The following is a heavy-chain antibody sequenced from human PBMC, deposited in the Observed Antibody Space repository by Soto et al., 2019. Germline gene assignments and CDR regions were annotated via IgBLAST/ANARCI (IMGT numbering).Heavy chain of an antibody. Sequence: ASVKVSCKASGYTFTIYSMHWVRQAPGQRLEWMGWINAGDGNTKYAQKFQGRVTITRDTSTSTAYMELSSLRSEDTAVYYSSMVLKGKTSYYYYGMDVWGQGNTVSVSS. CDR3: SMVLKGKTSYYYYGMDV. CDR2: INAGDGNT. CDR1: GYTFTIYS. V-gene: IGHV1-3*01. J-gene: IGHJ6*02. D-gene: IGHD2-8*01.